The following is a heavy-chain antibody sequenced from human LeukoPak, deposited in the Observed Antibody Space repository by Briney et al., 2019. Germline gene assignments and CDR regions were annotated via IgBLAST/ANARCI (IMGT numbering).Heavy chain of an antibody. CDR3: ARADSSGYYGSYYFDY. CDR1: GFTVSSNY. J-gene: IGHJ4*02. CDR2: IYSGGST. D-gene: IGHD3-22*01. Sequence: GGSLRLSCAASGFTVSSNYMSWVRQAPGKGLEWVSVIYSGGSTHYADSVEGRFTISRDNSKNTLYLQMNSLRAEDTAVYYCARADSSGYYGSYYFDYWGQGTLVTVSS. V-gene: IGHV3-66*02.